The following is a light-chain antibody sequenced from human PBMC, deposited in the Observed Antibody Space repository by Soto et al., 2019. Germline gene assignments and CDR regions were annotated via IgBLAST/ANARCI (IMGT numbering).Light chain of an antibody. CDR1: QSVNSD. CDR2: GAS. Sequence: ATLSKTPGNRATLSCRASQSVNSDLAWYQQKPGQAPRLLIYGASTRATGTPTRFSGSGSGTEFTLTISSLQSEDFAVYFCQQYNNWTPYTFGQGTKVYIK. J-gene: IGKJ2*01. CDR3: QQYNNWTPYT. V-gene: IGKV3-15*01.